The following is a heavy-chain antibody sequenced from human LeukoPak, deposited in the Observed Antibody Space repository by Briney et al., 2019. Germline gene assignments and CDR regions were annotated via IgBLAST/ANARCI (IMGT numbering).Heavy chain of an antibody. J-gene: IGHJ3*02. CDR1: GFTFSNYA. CDR3: ARDLLGDILTGYYYSAFDI. V-gene: IGHV3-23*01. D-gene: IGHD3-9*01. CDR2: ISASGGST. Sequence: GGSLRLSCAASGFTFSNYAMSWVRQGPGKGLEWVSTISASGGSTYYADSVKGRFTISRDNAKNSLYLQMNSLRAEDTAVYYCARDLLGDILTGYYYSAFDIWGQGTMVTVSS.